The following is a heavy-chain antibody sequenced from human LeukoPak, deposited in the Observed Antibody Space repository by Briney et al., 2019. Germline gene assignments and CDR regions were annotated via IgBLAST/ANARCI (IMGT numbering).Heavy chain of an antibody. CDR1: GGSISSGSYY. CDR2: IYTSGST. J-gene: IGHJ4*02. D-gene: IGHD1-26*01. CDR3: ARSYSGSYQTQFDY. Sequence: SQTLSLTCTVSGGSISSGSYYWSWIRQPAGKGLEWIGRIYTSGSTNYNPSLKSRVTISVDTSKNQFSPKLSSVTAADTAVYYCARSYSGSYQTQFDYWGQGTLVTVSS. V-gene: IGHV4-61*02.